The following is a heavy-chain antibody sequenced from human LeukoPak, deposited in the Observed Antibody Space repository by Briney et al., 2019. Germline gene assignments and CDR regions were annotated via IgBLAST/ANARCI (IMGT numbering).Heavy chain of an antibody. Sequence: PGGSLRLSCAASGFTFSSYAMSWVRQAPGKGLEWVSAISGSGGSTYYADSVKGRFTISRDNSKNTLYLQMNSLRAEDTAVYYCAKAPFALSSSGWYSPPHYYYGMDVWGQGTTVTVSS. CDR1: GFTFSSYA. V-gene: IGHV3-23*01. CDR2: ISGSGGST. CDR3: AKAPFALSSSGWYSPPHYYYGMDV. J-gene: IGHJ6*02. D-gene: IGHD6-19*01.